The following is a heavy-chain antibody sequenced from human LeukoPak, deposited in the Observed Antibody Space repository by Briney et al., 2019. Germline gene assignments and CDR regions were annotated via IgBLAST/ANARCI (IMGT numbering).Heavy chain of an antibody. V-gene: IGHV3-23*01. Sequence: GGSLRLSCAASGFSFSTSPMSWVRQPPGKGLEWVSAMNSGPGATFYRDSVRGRFTISRDNAKNSLYLQMNSLRAEDTAVYYCARGAVVVAATLSWFDPWGQGTLVTVSS. J-gene: IGHJ5*02. D-gene: IGHD2-15*01. CDR1: GFSFSTSP. CDR2: MNSGPGAT. CDR3: ARGAVVVAATLSWFDP.